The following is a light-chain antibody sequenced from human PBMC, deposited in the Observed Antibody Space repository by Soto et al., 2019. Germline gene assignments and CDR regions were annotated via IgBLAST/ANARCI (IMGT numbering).Light chain of an antibody. J-gene: IGLJ1*01. Sequence: QSALTRPAYGSWSPGQSITILSTETSSDVGSYSLLSWYQRHPGKAPKLIIYEDIKGPSGVSNRFSGSKSGNTASLRISGLQAQAEADYYCYTYAGGSTYIFGTGTKVTV. CDR2: EDI. CDR3: YTYAGGSTYI. V-gene: IGLV2-23*01. CDR1: SSDVGSYSL.